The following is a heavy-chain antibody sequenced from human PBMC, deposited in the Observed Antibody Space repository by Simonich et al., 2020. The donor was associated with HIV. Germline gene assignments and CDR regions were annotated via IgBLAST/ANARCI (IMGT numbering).Heavy chain of an antibody. V-gene: IGHV4-34*01. D-gene: IGHD2-15*01. CDR1: GGSFCGYY. Sequence: QVQVKQWGAGLLKPSETLSLTCAVYGGSFCGYYWSWIRQPPGKGLEWIGEVNHSGSATYNASLKSRITISVDTSENQFSLKLSSVTAADTAVYYCARGFPFISLGSYWGQGTLVTVSS. CDR2: VNHSGSA. CDR3: ARGFPFISLGSY. J-gene: IGHJ4*02.